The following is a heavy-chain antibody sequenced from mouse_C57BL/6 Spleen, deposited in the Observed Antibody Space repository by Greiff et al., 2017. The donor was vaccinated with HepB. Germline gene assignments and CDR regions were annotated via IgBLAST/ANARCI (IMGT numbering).Heavy chain of an antibody. J-gene: IGHJ2*01. V-gene: IGHV1-19*01. D-gene: IGHD3-1*01. CDR2: INPYNGGT. CDR3: AREWATDY. Sequence: VQLKQSGPVLVKPGASVKMSCKASGYTFTDYYMNWVKQSHGKSLEWIGVINPYNGGTSYNQKFKGKATLTVDKSSSTAYMELNSLTSEDSAVYYCAREWATDYWGQGTTLTVSS. CDR1: GYTFTDYY.